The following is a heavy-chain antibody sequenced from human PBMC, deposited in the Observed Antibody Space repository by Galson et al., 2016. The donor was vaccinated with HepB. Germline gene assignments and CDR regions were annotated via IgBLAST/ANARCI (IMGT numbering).Heavy chain of an antibody. V-gene: IGHV4-34*01. J-gene: IGHJ6*02. CDR2: INHSGST. CDR3: ARLWGTLPNYYYGMDV. Sequence: ETLSLTCGVSGGSFSGYYWNWIRQPPGKGLEWIGEINHSGSTNYNPSLKSRVTISVDTSKNQFSLKLSSLTAADTAVYYCARLWGTLPNYYYGMDVWGQGTTVTVSS. CDR1: GGSFSGYY. D-gene: IGHD3-16*01.